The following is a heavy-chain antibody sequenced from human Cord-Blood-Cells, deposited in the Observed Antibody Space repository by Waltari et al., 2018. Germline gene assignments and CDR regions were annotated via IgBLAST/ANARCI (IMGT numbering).Heavy chain of an antibody. CDR3: ARDSSSSDY. V-gene: IGHV4-38-2*02. D-gene: IGHD6-6*01. J-gene: IGHJ4*02. CDR2: IYHSGST. CDR1: GSSISRGYY. Sequence: QVQLQESGPGLVKPSETLSRTCAVPGSSISRGYYWGWIRQPPGKGLEWIGSIYHSGSTYYNPSLKSRVTISVDTSKNQFSLKLSSVTAADTAVYYCARDSSSSDYWGQGTLVTVSS.